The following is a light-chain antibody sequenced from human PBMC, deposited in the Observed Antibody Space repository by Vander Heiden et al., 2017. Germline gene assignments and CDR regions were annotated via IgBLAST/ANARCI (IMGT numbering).Light chain of an antibody. V-gene: IGKV1-33*01. CDR1: QDISNY. CDR2: YAS. J-gene: IGKJ4*01. CDR3: QQYDNPPLT. Sequence: IQLTQSPSSLSASVGDRVTTTCQASQDISNYLNWYQQKPGKAPKLLIYYASNLETGVPSRFSGSGSGTDFTLTISRLQPEDIATYYCQQYDNPPLTFGGGTKVEIK.